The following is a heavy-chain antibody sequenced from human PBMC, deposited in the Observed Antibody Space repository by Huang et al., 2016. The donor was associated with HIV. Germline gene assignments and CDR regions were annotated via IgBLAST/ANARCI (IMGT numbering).Heavy chain of an antibody. CDR3: ARGPGGAAAGYYFDY. V-gene: IGHV1-46*03. Sequence: QVQLVQSGAEVKKAGASVKVSCKASGYTFTRYYMHLVRQAPGQGLEWMAIINPSGGSTSYAQECQGRVTMTRDTSTSTVYMELSSLRSEDTAVYYCARGPGGAAAGYYFDYWGQGTLVTVSS. D-gene: IGHD6-13*01. CDR1: GYTFTRYY. J-gene: IGHJ4*02. CDR2: INPSGGST.